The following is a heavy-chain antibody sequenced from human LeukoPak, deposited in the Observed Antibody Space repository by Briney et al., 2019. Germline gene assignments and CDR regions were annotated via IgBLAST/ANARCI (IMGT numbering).Heavy chain of an antibody. J-gene: IGHJ6*02. Sequence: GGSLRLSCTASGFTFSSYWMSWVRQAPGKGLEWVANIKQDGSEKYYVDSVKGRFTISRDNAKNSLYLQMNSLRAEDTAVYYCARSRYSSSWSRYGMDVWGQGTTVTVSS. V-gene: IGHV3-7*01. CDR3: ARSRYSSSWSRYGMDV. D-gene: IGHD6-13*01. CDR2: IKQDGSEK. CDR1: GFTFSSYW.